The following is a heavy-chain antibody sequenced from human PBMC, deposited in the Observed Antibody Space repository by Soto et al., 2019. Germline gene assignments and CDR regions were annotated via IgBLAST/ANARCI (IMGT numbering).Heavy chain of an antibody. D-gene: IGHD3-22*01. V-gene: IGHV1-69*13. CDR1: GGTFSSYA. CDR2: IIPIFGTA. CDR3: ARGGLLGYYYGMDV. Sequence: VASVKVSCKASGGTFSSYAISWVRQAPGQGLEWMGGIIPIFGTANYAQKFQGRVTITADESTSTAYMELSSLRSEDTAVYYCARGGLLGYYYGMDVWGQGTTVTSP. J-gene: IGHJ6*02.